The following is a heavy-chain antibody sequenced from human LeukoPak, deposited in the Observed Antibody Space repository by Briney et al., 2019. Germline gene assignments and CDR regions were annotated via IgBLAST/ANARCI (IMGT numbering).Heavy chain of an antibody. Sequence: PGGSLRLSCAASGFTVSSNYMSWVRQAPGKGLEWVSVIYSGGSTYYADSVKGRFTISRDNSKNTLYLQMNSLRAEDTAVYYCARDVIAARLGYYYYCMDVWGKGTTVTVSS. CDR1: GFTVSSNY. CDR2: IYSGGST. V-gene: IGHV3-53*01. D-gene: IGHD6-6*01. CDR3: ARDVIAARLGYYYYCMDV. J-gene: IGHJ6*03.